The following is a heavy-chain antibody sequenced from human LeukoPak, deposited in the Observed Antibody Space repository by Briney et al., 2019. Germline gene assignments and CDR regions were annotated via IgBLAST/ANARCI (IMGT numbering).Heavy chain of an antibody. Sequence: ASVKVSCKASGYTFTSYYMHWVRQAPGQGLEWMGIINPSGGSTSYAQKFQGRVTMTRDTSTSTVYMELSSLRSEDTAVYYCARVGSGSYFRPTGYFDYRGQGTLVTVSS. V-gene: IGHV1-46*01. J-gene: IGHJ4*02. D-gene: IGHD1-26*01. CDR1: GYTFTSYY. CDR2: INPSGGST. CDR3: ARVGSGSYFRPTGYFDY.